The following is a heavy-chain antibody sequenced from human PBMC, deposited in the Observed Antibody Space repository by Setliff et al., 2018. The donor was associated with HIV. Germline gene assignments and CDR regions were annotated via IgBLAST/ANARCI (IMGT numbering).Heavy chain of an antibody. CDR3: VRWGLPYGIDA. D-gene: IGHD3-16*01. CDR1: GFTFSTFW. Sequence: GGSLRLSCAASGFTFSTFWMGWVRQAPGKGREWVAHIKPDGSPKKYVDSVKGRFTISRDNAKDSLYLQMHSLRAEDTAVYYCVRWGLPYGIDAWGQGTLVTVSS. V-gene: IGHV3-7*01. CDR2: IKPDGSPK. J-gene: IGHJ4*02.